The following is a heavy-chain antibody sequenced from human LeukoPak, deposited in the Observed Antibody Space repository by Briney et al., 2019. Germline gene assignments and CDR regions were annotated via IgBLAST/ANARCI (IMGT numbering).Heavy chain of an antibody. CDR3: ASMVRGTASGY. V-gene: IGHV3-66*01. J-gene: IGHJ4*02. D-gene: IGHD3-10*01. CDR2: IYSSGNT. Sequence: GGSLRLSCAVSGITVSTNYMSWVRQAPGKGLEWVSVIYSSGNTYYADSVKGRFTIARDNSKNTLYLQITSLRAEDTAVYYCASMVRGTASGYWGQGTLVTVSS. CDR1: GITVSTNY.